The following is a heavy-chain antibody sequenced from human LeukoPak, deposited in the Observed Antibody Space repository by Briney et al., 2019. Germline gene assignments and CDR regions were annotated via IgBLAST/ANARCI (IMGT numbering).Heavy chain of an antibody. CDR2: INHSGST. CDR3: ASGTYDSSGYYYVRRARFDY. CDR1: GGSFSGYY. Sequence: TSETLSLTCAVYGGSFSGYYWSWIRQPPGKGLEWIGEINHSGSTNYNPSLKSRVTISVDTSKNQFSLKLSSVTAADTAVYYCASGTYDSSGYYYVRRARFDYWGQGTLVTVS. V-gene: IGHV4-34*01. J-gene: IGHJ4*02. D-gene: IGHD3-22*01.